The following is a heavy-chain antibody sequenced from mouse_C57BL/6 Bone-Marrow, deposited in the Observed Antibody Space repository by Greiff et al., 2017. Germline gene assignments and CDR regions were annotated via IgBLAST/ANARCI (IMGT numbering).Heavy chain of an antibody. CDR2: IDPSDSYT. J-gene: IGHJ2*01. V-gene: IGHV1-69*01. CDR1: GYTFTSYW. CDR3: AREGYSGDVDY. D-gene: IGHD2-12*01. Sequence: QVQLQQPGAELVMPGASVKLSCKASGYTFTSYWMHWVKQRPGQGLEWIGEIDPSDSYTNYNQKFKGKSTLTVDTSSNTAYMQLSSLTSGDSAVYYCAREGYSGDVDYWGQGTTLTGSS.